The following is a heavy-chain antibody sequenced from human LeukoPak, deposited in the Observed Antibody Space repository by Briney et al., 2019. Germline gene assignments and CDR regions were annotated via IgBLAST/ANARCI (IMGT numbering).Heavy chain of an antibody. V-gene: IGHV3-66*02. CDR3: ARYRNRGDYDY. J-gene: IGHJ4*02. CDR1: GFTVSSNY. Sequence: GGSLRLSCAASGFTVSSNYMSWVRQAPGKGLEWFSVIYSGGSTNYADSVKGRFTISRDNSKNTLYLQMNSLRAEDTAVYYCARYRNRGDYDYWGQGTLVTVSS. D-gene: IGHD1-14*01. CDR2: IYSGGST.